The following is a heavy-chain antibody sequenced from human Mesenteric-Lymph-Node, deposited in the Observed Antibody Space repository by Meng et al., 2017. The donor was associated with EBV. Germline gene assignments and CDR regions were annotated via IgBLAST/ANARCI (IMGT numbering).Heavy chain of an antibody. J-gene: IGHJ2*01. CDR2: IPTAGDT. CDR3: LLLPLPPFPPPPRLL. CDR1: GFTFSNYD. D-gene: IGHD6-6*01. Sequence: ELQLVESXXVLVHRGGSLRLSCAASGFTFSNYDMHLVRQTKGKSCKWVSAIPTAGDTYYPGSVKGRFTISRENAKNSLYLQMKSLSAGDTAFSLSLLLPLPPFPPPPRLLW. V-gene: IGHV3-13*01.